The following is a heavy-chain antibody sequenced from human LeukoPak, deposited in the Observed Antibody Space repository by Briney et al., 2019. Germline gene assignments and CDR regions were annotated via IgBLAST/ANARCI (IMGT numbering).Heavy chain of an antibody. CDR2: ISGDGTET. V-gene: IGHV3-23*01. J-gene: IGHJ4*02. Sequence: GGSLRLSCAASGFTFSSYSMNWVRQAPGKGLEWVSTISGDGTETFYADSVKGRFTISRDNSKNTHYLQMSSLRAEDTGIYYCAKGGHYSFFDYWGQGTLVTVSS. CDR1: GFTFSSYS. CDR3: AKGGHYSFFDY. D-gene: IGHD4-11*01.